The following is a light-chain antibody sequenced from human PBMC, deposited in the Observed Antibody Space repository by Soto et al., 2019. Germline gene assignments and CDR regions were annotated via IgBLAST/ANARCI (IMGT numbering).Light chain of an antibody. V-gene: IGKV3-11*01. CDR1: QSVSTY. CDR2: DAS. CDR3: EERCTHPCT. Sequence: PGDRATLSCKASQSVSTYLAWYQQKPGQAPRLLIYDASHRATGIPARFSCSGYGTDFTLAMRCLHSEHIAVYYCEERCTHPCTCAQGTKVYIK. J-gene: IGKJ1*01.